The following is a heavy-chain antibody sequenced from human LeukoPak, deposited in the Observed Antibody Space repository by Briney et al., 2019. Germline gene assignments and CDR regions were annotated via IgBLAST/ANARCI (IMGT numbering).Heavy chain of an antibody. CDR3: AREEMAPYYFDY. D-gene: IGHD5-24*01. Sequence: SETLSLTCTVSGYSISSGYYWGWIRQPPGKGLEWIGSIYRSGSTYYNPSLKSRVTISVDTSKNQFSLKLSSVTAADTAVYYCAREEMAPYYFDYWGQGTLVTVSS. CDR1: GYSISSGYY. V-gene: IGHV4-38-2*02. CDR2: IYRSGST. J-gene: IGHJ4*02.